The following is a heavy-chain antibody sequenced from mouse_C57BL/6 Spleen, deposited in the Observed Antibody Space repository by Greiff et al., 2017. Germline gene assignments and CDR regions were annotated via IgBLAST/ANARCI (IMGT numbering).Heavy chain of an antibody. D-gene: IGHD1-1*01. CDR2: INPSNGGT. Sequence: QVQLQQPGTELVKPGASVKLSCKASGYTFTSYWMHWVKQRPGQGLEWIGNINPSNGGTNYNEKFKSKATLTVDKSSSTAYMQLSSLTSEDSAVYYCARPSYYYGSSYPYFDYWGQGTTRTVSS. CDR1: GYTFTSYW. CDR3: ARPSYYYGSSYPYFDY. J-gene: IGHJ2*01. V-gene: IGHV1-53*01.